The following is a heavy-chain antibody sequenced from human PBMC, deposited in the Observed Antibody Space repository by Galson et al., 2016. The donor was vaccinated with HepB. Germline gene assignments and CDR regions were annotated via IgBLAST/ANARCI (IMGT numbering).Heavy chain of an antibody. CDR1: GGSFSGYY. V-gene: IGHV4-34*01. CDR2: IGHSGIT. D-gene: IGHD3-3*01. J-gene: IGHJ6*02. CDR3: ARGLRNDFWSGYYYGMDV. Sequence: SETLSLTCAIYGGSFSGYYWSWIRQPPGKGLKWIGEIGHSGITYYNPSLKNRVTISIDTSKNQFSLKLSYVTAADTAVYYCARGLRNDFWSGYYYGMDVWGQGTTVTVSS.